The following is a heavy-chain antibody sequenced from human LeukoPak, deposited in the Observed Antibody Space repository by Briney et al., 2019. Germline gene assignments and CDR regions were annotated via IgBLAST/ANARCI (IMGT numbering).Heavy chain of an antibody. Sequence: PGVSLTLSCAASGFTFSSYWKHWGRHAPGKGLVWVSRINSDGSSTSYADSVKGRFTISRDNAKNTLYLQMNSLGAEDTAVYYCARDDTGAKAHYWGQGTLVTVSS. CDR1: GFTFSSYW. CDR2: INSDGSST. CDR3: ARDDTGAKAHY. D-gene: IGHD1-26*01. V-gene: IGHV3-74*01. J-gene: IGHJ4*02.